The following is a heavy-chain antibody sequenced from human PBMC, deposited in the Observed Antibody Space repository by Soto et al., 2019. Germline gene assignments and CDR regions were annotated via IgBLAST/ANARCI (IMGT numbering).Heavy chain of an antibody. CDR1: GGSISSYY. D-gene: IGHD5-18*01. CDR2: IYYSGST. J-gene: IGHJ6*03. V-gene: IGHV4-59*08. CDR3: ARSGIVDTAMVTGAFDYYYYYYMDV. Sequence: SETLSLTCTVSGGSISSYYWSWIRQPPGKGLEWIGYIYYSGSTNYNPSLKSRVTISVETSKNQFSLKLGSVTAADTAVYYCARSGIVDTAMVTGAFDYYYYYYMDVWGKGTTVTVSS.